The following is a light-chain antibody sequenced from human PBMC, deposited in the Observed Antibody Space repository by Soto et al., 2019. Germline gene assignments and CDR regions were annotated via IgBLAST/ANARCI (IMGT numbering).Light chain of an antibody. CDR3: QSYDSSLRGSV. J-gene: IGLJ1*01. V-gene: IGLV1-40*01. CDR2: GNS. Sequence: QSVLAQPPSVSGAPGQRVTISCTGSNSNIGAGYDVHWYQQLPGTAPRLLIYGNSNRPSGVPHRFSGSKSGTSASLAIPGLQAEDEADYYCQSYDSSLRGSVFGTGTKVTVL. CDR1: NSNIGAGYD.